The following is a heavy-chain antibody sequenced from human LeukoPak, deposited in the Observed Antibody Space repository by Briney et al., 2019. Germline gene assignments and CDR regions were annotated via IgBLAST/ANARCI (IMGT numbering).Heavy chain of an antibody. Sequence: PSATLSLTCTVYAGSISSYYWSWIRQPPGKGLEWMGYIYYSGSTNYKPSLKSRVTISVDTSKNQYSLKLSSVAAAVSSVYYCARGWYSSGLTLDVWGKGTMVTVSS. CDR3: ARGWYSSGLTLDV. CDR1: AGSISSYY. V-gene: IGHV4-59*01. J-gene: IGHJ6*04. D-gene: IGHD6-19*01. CDR2: IYYSGST.